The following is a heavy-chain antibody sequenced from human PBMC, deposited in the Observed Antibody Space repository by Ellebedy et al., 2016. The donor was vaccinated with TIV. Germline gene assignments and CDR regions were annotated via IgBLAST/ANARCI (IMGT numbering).Heavy chain of an antibody. CDR3: TKSYADSGQILRYSDS. Sequence: GESLKISCAASGFTFNNYAMAWVRHAPRRGLEWVAGISGRGGTTYYADSVKGRFTISRDNSKDTLYLQLNSLRAEDSAVYYCTKSYADSGQILRYSDSWGQGTLVTVSS. CDR1: GFTFNNYA. CDR2: ISGRGGTT. D-gene: IGHD6-19*01. V-gene: IGHV3-23*01. J-gene: IGHJ4*02.